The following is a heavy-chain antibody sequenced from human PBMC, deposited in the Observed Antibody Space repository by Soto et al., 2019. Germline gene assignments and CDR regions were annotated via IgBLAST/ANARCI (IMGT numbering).Heavy chain of an antibody. D-gene: IGHD2-2*01. CDR1: GYSFTSHW. J-gene: IGHJ6*02. CDR2: IYPSDSDT. Sequence: PGESLKISCNTSGYSFTSHWLAWVRQMPGKGLEWMGIIYPSDSDTRYRPSFQGQVTISVDKSISTAYLQWSSLKASDTATYYCARQDYSNYRGGMDVWGQGTTVTVSS. V-gene: IGHV5-51*01. CDR3: ARQDYSNYRGGMDV.